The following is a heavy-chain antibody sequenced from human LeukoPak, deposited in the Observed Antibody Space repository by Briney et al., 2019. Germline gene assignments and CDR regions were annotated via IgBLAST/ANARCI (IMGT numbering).Heavy chain of an antibody. CDR1: GFTFSSYS. D-gene: IGHD3-10*01. CDR3: ARALPYKYYYGSGSPRALDY. J-gene: IGHJ4*02. CDR2: ISSSGSTI. V-gene: IGHV3-48*04. Sequence: GGSLRLSCAASGFTFSSYSMNWVRQAPGKGLEWVSYISSSGSTIYYADSVKGRFTISRDNAKNSLYLQMNSLRAEDTAVYYCARALPYKYYYGSGSPRALDYWGQGTLVTVSS.